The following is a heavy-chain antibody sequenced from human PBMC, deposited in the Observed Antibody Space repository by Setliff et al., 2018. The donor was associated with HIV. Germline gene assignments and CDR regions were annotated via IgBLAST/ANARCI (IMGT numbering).Heavy chain of an antibody. CDR1: GGSISSGDYY. V-gene: IGHV4-39*07. Sequence: PSETLSLTCTVSGGSISSGDYYWSWIRQPPGKGLEWIGCIDASANTYYIPSLKSRATISIDTSKNQLSLKLRSVTAADTAVYYCARIGSGWSVGWFDPWGQGTLVTVSS. CDR3: ARIGSGWSVGWFDP. CDR2: IDASANT. J-gene: IGHJ5*02. D-gene: IGHD6-13*01.